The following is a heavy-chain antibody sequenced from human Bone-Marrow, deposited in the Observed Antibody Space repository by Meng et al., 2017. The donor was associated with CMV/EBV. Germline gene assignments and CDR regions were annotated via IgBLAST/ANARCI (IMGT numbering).Heavy chain of an antibody. V-gene: IGHV3-11*04. D-gene: IGHD6-6*01. Sequence: GESLKISCAASGFTFSDYYMSWIRQAPGKGLEWVSYISSSGSTIYYADSVKGRFTISRDNAKNSLYLQMNSLRAEDTAVYYFARDKRCAAARQKDYYGMDVWGQGTTVTVSS. J-gene: IGHJ6*02. CDR3: ARDKRCAAARQKDYYGMDV. CDR2: ISSSGSTI. CDR1: GFTFSDYY.